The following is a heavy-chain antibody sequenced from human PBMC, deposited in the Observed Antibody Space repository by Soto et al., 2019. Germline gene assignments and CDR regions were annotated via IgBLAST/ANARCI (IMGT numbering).Heavy chain of an antibody. CDR1: GFTFSRVS. J-gene: IGHJ5*02. CDR2: ISSGSSDT. D-gene: IGHD3-3*01. CDR3: ARDGSISDTNWFDP. V-gene: IGHV3-21*04. Sequence: GGSLRLSCEASGFTFSRVSMNWVRQVPGKGLEWVASISSGSSDTWYADSVKGRFIISRDNAQNSLFLQMNTLRPEDTAVYYCARDGSISDTNWFDPWGQGTLVTVSS.